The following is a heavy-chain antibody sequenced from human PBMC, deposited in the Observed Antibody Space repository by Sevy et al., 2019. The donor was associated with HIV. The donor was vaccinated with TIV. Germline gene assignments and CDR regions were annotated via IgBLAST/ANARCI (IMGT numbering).Heavy chain of an antibody. V-gene: IGHV1-69*13. CDR2: IIPIFGTA. CDR1: GGTFSSYA. J-gene: IGHJ4*02. D-gene: IGHD6-13*01. CDR3: ARAGDGSSWVEVDY. Sequence: ASLKVSCKASGGTFSSYAISWVRQAPGQGLEWMGGIIPIFGTANYAQKFQGRVTITADESTSTAYMELSSLRSEDTAVYYCARAGDGSSWVEVDYWGQGTLVTVSS.